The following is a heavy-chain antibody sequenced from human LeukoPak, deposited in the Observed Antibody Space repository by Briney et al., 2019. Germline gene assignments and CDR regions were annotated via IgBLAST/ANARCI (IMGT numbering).Heavy chain of an antibody. CDR1: GFTFSSYW. Sequence: GGSLRLSCAASGFTFSSYWMSWVRQAPGKGLEWVANIKQDGSEKYCVDSVKGRFTISRDNAKNSLYLQMNSLRAEDTAVYYCARFESYDYVWGSYLGYGMDVWGQGTTVTVSS. D-gene: IGHD3-16*02. CDR3: ARFESYDYVWGSYLGYGMDV. V-gene: IGHV3-7*01. J-gene: IGHJ6*02. CDR2: IKQDGSEK.